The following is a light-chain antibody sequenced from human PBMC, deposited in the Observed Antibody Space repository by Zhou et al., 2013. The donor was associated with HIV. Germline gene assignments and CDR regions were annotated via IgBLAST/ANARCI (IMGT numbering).Light chain of an antibody. CDR1: QSVNIN. CDR2: AAS. V-gene: IGKV3-20*01. Sequence: EIVMTQSPATLSVSPGERATLSCRASQSVNINLAWYQQKPGQAPRLLIYAASSRATGITDRLSGSGSGTDFTLTISRLEPEDFAMYYCQQHGSSPWTFGQGTKVEIK. CDR3: QQHGSSPWT. J-gene: IGKJ1*01.